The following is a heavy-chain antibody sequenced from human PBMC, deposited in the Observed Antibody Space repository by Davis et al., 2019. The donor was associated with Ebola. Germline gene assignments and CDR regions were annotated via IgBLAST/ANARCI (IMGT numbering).Heavy chain of an antibody. CDR2: LGTRATTT. V-gene: IGHV3-23*01. CDR3: AKGEMITFGGVIGDYFDY. D-gene: IGHD3-16*02. CDR1: GFTFSSYA. Sequence: GESLKISCAASGFTFSSYAMSWVRQAPGKGLEWVSTLGTRATTTYYADSVKGRFTISRDNSKNTLYLQMNSLRAEDTAVYYCAKGEMITFGGVIGDYFDYWGQGTLVTVPS. J-gene: IGHJ4*02.